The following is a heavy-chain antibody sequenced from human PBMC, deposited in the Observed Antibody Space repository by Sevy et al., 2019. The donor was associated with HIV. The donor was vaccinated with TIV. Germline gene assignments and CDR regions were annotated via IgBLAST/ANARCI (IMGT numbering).Heavy chain of an antibody. V-gene: IGHV3-7*01. CDR3: ARGGPLVDGTLIPWGMDV. CDR1: GFTFSNYW. Sequence: GGSLRLSCAASGFTFSNYWMNWVRHAPGKGLEWVANIKHDGSDTYYADSVKGRFTLSRDVIKNSLSLQMNSLRVEDTAVYYCARGGPLVDGTLIPWGMDVWGQGTTVTVSS. D-gene: IGHD1-7*01. J-gene: IGHJ6*02. CDR2: IKHDGSDT.